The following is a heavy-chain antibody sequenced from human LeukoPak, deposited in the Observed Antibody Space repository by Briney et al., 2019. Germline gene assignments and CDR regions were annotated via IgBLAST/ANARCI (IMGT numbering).Heavy chain of an antibody. CDR1: GGSFSGYY. CDR2: INHSGST. Sequence: EPSETLSLTCAVYGGSFSGYYWSWIRQPPGKGLEWIGEINHSGSTNYNPSLKSRVTISVDTSKNQFSLKLSSVTAADTAVYYCARGPVYYYGSGRPPVAFDIWGQGTMVTVSS. J-gene: IGHJ3*02. D-gene: IGHD3-10*01. V-gene: IGHV4-34*01. CDR3: ARGPVYYYGSGRPPVAFDI.